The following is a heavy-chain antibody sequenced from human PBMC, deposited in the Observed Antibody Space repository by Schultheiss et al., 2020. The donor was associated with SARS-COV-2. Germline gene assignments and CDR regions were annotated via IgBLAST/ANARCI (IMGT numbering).Heavy chain of an antibody. CDR3: AKGGSPHFDGMDV. V-gene: IGHV3-30*18. CDR1: GFIFSSSG. J-gene: IGHJ6*02. D-gene: IGHD2/OR15-2a*01. CDR2: ISYDGSNK. Sequence: GESLKNSCAASGFIFSSSGMHWVRQAPGKGLEWVAVISYDGSNKYYADSVKGRFTISRDNSKNTLYLQMNSLRAEDTAVYYCAKGGSPHFDGMDVWGQGTTVTVSS.